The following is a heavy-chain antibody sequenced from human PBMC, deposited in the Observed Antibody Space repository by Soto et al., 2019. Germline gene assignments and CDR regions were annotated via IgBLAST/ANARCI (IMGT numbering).Heavy chain of an antibody. CDR3: ARGEQLGDYYYYGMDV. Sequence: PSETLSLTCAVYGGSFSGYYWSWIRQPPGKGLEWIGEINHSGSTNYNPSLKSRVTISVDTSKNQFSLKLSSVTAADTAVYYCARGEQLGDYYYYGMDVWGQGTTVTVSS. CDR1: GGSFSGYY. D-gene: IGHD6-6*01. CDR2: INHSGST. V-gene: IGHV4-34*01. J-gene: IGHJ6*02.